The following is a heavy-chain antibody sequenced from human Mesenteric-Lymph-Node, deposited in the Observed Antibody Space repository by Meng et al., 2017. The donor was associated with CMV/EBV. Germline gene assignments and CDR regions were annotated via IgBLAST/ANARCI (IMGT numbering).Heavy chain of an antibody. CDR2: IYYSGST. Sequence: SETLSLTCAVYGGSFSSSSYYWGWIRQPPGKGLEWIGSIYYSGSTYYNPSLKSRVTISVDTSKNQFSLKLSSVTAADTAVYYCARGFSEYYDFWSGYYTLFDYWGQGALVTVSS. V-gene: IGHV4-39*01. D-gene: IGHD3-3*01. CDR1: GGSFSSSSYY. CDR3: ARGFSEYYDFWSGYYTLFDY. J-gene: IGHJ4*02.